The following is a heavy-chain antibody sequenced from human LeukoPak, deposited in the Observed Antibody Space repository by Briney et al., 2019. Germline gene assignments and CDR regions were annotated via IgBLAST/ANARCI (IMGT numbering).Heavy chain of an antibody. V-gene: IGHV3-33*08. J-gene: IGHJ3*02. Sequence: GGSLRLSCAASGFTFSSYGMHWVRQAPSKGLEWVAVIWYDGSNKYYADSVKGRFTISRDNSKNTLYLQMNSLRAEDTAVYYCAREAPPKIQLWADAFDIWGQGTMVTVSS. D-gene: IGHD5-18*01. CDR3: AREAPPKIQLWADAFDI. CDR2: IWYDGSNK. CDR1: GFTFSSYG.